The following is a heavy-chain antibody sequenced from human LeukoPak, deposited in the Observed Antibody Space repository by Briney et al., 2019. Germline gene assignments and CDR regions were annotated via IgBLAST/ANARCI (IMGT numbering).Heavy chain of an antibody. CDR3: ARGPEYSSSWYRPNWFDP. CDR1: GGSISSYY. D-gene: IGHD6-13*01. CDR2: IYYSGST. J-gene: IGHJ5*02. Sequence: SETLSLTCTVSGGSISSYYWSWIRQPPGKGLEWIGYIYYSGSTNYNPSLKSRVTISVDTSKNQFSLKLSSVTAADTAVYYCARGPEYSSSWYRPNWFDPWGQGTLVSVSS. V-gene: IGHV4-59*01.